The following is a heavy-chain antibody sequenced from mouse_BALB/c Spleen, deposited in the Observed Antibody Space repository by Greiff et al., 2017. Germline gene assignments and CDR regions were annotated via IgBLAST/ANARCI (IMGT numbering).Heavy chain of an antibody. CDR1: GDSITSGY. CDR2: ISYSGST. CDR3: ARYKGGRGYFDV. Sequence: EVKLVESGPSLVKPSQTLSLTCSVTGDSITSGYWNWIRKFPGNNLEYMGYISYSGSTYYNPSLKSRISITRDTSKNQYYLQLNSVTTEDTATYYCARYKGGRGYFDVWGAGTTVTVSS. D-gene: IGHD1-3*01. J-gene: IGHJ1*01. V-gene: IGHV3-8*02.